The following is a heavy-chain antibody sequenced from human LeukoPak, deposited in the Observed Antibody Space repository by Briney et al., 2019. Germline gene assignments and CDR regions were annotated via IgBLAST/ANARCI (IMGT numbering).Heavy chain of an antibody. V-gene: IGHV4-61*02. D-gene: IGHD6-13*01. CDR3: AREGIGGRDWFDP. CDR2: IYTVGST. Sequence: SETLSLTCTVSGGSISSGNYYWSWIRQPAGKGLEWIGRIYTVGSTYYNPSVKSRVTISMDTSKNQFSLRLSSVTAADTAVYYCAREGIGGRDWFDPWAREPWSPSPQ. CDR1: GGSISSGNYY. J-gene: IGHJ5*02.